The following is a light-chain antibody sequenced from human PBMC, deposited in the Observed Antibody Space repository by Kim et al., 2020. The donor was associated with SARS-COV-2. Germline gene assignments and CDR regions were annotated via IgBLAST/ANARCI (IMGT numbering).Light chain of an antibody. CDR3: AAWDDSLNGPV. V-gene: IGLV1-44*01. J-gene: IGLJ2*01. CDR1: RSNIGSNS. CDR2: AKN. Sequence: QSVLTQPPSASGTPGQMVTISCSGSRSNIGSNSVNWYQQLPGAAPKLLIYAKNHRPSGVPGRFSGSKSGTSASLAISGLQSEDEADYYCAAWDDSLNGPVFGGGTKVTVL.